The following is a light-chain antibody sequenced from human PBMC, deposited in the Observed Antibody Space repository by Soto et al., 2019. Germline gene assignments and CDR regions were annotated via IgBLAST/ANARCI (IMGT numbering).Light chain of an antibody. CDR2: GAS. Sequence: ILLTKSPSTLSLSPGDRATLSCRASQSVTSNYLTWYQQMPGQAPRLLIHGASSRDSGIPDRFSGSGSGTDFTLTISRLEPADFALYYCQQYNGYSWTFGQGTKVDI. J-gene: IGKJ1*01. V-gene: IGKV3-20*01. CDR3: QQYNGYSWT. CDR1: QSVTSNY.